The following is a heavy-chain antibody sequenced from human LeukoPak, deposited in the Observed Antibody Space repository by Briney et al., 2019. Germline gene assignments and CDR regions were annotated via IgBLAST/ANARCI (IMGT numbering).Heavy chain of an antibody. CDR3: AKRGVVIRVILVGFHKEAYYFDS. D-gene: IGHD3-22*01. Sequence: PGGSLRLSCAVSGITLSNYGMSWVRQAPGKGLEWVAGISDSGGRTNYADSVKGRFTISRDNPKNTLYPQMNSLRAEGTAVYFCAKRGVVIRVILVGFHKEAYYFDSWGQGALVTVSS. CDR2: ISDSGGRT. V-gene: IGHV3-23*01. CDR1: GITLSNYG. J-gene: IGHJ4*02.